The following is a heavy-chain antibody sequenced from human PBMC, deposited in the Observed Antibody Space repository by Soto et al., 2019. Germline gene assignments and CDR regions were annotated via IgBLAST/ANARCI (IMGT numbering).Heavy chain of an antibody. D-gene: IGHD1-26*01. V-gene: IGHV3-21*01. CDR3: ATIVGATRRFDS. Sequence: PGGSLRLSCAASGFTFSSYSMNWVRQAPGKGLEWVSSISGSSSYIYYADSVKGRFTISRDNARNSLYLQMNSLRAEDTAVYYCATIVGATRRFDSRGQGTLVTVSS. CDR1: GFTFSSYS. CDR2: ISGSSSYI. J-gene: IGHJ5*01.